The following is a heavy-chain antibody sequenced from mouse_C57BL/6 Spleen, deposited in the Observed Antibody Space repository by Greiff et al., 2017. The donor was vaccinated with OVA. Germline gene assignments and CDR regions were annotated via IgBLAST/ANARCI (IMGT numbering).Heavy chain of an antibody. CDR2: ISDGGSYT. V-gene: IGHV5-4*01. J-gene: IGHJ2*01. CDR3: AREFYDGYHFDY. CDR1: GFTFSSYA. Sequence: EVKVVESGGGLVKPGGSLKLSCAASGFTFSSYAMSWVRQTPEKRLEWVATISDGGSYTYYPDNVKGRFTISRDNAKNNLYLQMSHLKSEDTAMYYCAREFYDGYHFDYWGQGTTLTVSS. D-gene: IGHD2-3*01.